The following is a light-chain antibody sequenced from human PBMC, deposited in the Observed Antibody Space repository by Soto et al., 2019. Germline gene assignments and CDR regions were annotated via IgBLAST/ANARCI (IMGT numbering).Light chain of an antibody. Sequence: QSVLTRPASVSGSPGQSITISCTGTSSDVDGYKYVSWYQQHPGKAPKLMIYAVSNRPSGVSNRFSGSKSGDTASLTISGLQAEDEADYYCSSYTSRSTFWVFGGGTKVTVL. CDR2: AVS. CDR3: SSYTSRSTFWV. J-gene: IGLJ3*02. V-gene: IGLV2-14*01. CDR1: SSDVDGYKY.